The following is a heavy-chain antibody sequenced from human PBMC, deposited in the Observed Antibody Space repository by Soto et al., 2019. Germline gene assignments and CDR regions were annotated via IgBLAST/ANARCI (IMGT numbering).Heavy chain of an antibody. CDR1: GGSISSYY. D-gene: IGHD3-22*01. V-gene: IGHV4-59*01. CDR2: IYYSGST. CDR3: TAAMIVSPLFDY. J-gene: IGHJ4*02. Sequence: TLSLTCTVSGGSISSYYWSWIRLPPGKGLEWIGYIYYSGSTNYNPSLKSRVTISVDTSKNQFSLKLSSVTAADTAVYYCTAAMIVSPLFDYWGQGTLVTVSS.